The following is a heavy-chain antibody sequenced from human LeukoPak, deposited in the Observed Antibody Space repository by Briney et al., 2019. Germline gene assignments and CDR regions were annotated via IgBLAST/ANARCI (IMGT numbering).Heavy chain of an antibody. CDR3: ARRLRDFRSGEAFDY. V-gene: IGHV3-7*01. CDR1: GFTFSGYF. D-gene: IGHD3-3*01. J-gene: IGHJ4*02. Sequence: GGSLRLSCAASGFTFSGYFLTWVRQAPGKGLEWVANIKQDGSAKYYVGSVKGRFTISRDNAKNSVDLQMNSLRVEDTGVYYCARRLRDFRSGEAFDYWGQGTLVTVSS. CDR2: IKQDGSAK.